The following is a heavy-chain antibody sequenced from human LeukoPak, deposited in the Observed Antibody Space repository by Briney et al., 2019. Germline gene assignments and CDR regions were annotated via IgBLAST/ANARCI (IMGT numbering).Heavy chain of an antibody. V-gene: IGHV3-15*01. J-gene: IGHJ4*02. CDR1: GFTFNNAW. D-gene: IGHD2-21*02. CDR3: TTHYCGGDLPDY. Sequence: GGSLRLSCAASGFTFNNAWMSWVRQAPGKGLEGVGRIKSKTDGGTTDYAAPVKGRFTISRDDSKNTLYLQMNSLKTEDTAVYYCTTHYCGGDLPDYWGQGTLVTVSS. CDR2: IKSKTDGGTT.